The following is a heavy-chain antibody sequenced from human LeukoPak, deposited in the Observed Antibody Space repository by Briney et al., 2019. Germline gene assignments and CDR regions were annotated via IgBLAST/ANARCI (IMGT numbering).Heavy chain of an antibody. D-gene: IGHD3-22*01. J-gene: IGHJ6*03. CDR2: INPKSGGT. Sequence: ASVKVSCKASGYTFIDYHLHWVRQAPGQGLEWMGRINPKSGGTNYAQKFQGRVTMTRDTSISIAYMELSSLRSDDTAVYFCVRDIDYYDSSGFGGGYYYYCYMDVWGRGTTVTVSS. CDR3: VRDIDYYDSSGFGGGYYYYCYMDV. V-gene: IGHV1-2*06. CDR1: GYTFIDYH.